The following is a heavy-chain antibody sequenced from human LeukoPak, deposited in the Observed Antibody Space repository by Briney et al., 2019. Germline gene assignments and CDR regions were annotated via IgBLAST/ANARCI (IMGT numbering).Heavy chain of an antibody. V-gene: IGHV1-46*03. CDR2: INPSGGST. D-gene: IGHD5-24*01. CDR3: ARGVRVATITNYYYYMDV. CDR1: GYTFTSYY. J-gene: IGHJ6*03. Sequence: ASVKVSCKASGYTFTSYYMHWVRQAPGQGLEWMGIINPSGGSTSYAQKFQGRVTVTRDTSTSTVYMELSSLRSEDTAVYYCARGVRVATITNYYYYMDVWGKGTTVTVSS.